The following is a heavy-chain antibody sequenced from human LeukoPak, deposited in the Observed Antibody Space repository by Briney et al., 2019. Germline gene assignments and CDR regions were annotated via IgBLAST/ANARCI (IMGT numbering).Heavy chain of an antibody. CDR2: INHSGST. Sequence: PSETLSLTCAVYGGSFSGYYWSWIRQPPGKGLEWIGEINHSGSTNYNPSLKSRVTISVDTSKNQFSLKLSSVTAADTAVYYCARRVDTAMDTYYFDYWGQGTLVTVSS. D-gene: IGHD5-18*01. CDR3: ARRVDTAMDTYYFDY. CDR1: GGSFSGYY. V-gene: IGHV4-34*01. J-gene: IGHJ4*02.